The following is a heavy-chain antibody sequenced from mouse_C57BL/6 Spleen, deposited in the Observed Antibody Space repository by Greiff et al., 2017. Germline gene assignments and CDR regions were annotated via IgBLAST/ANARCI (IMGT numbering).Heavy chain of an antibody. V-gene: IGHV1-22*01. CDR1: GYTFTDYN. Sequence: EVKLQQSGPELVKPGASVKMSCKASGYTFTDYNMHWVKQSHGKSLEWIGYINPNNGGTSYNQKFKGKATLTVNKSSSTAYMELRSLTSEDSAVYYCARKAIYGSSSFDYWGQGTTLTVSS. CDR3: ARKAIYGSSSFDY. D-gene: IGHD1-1*01. CDR2: INPNNGGT. J-gene: IGHJ2*01.